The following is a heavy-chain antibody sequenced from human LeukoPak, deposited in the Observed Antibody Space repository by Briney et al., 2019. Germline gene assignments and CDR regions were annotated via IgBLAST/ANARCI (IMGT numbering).Heavy chain of an antibody. CDR3: ARSEGSGWFYYFDY. CDR1: GFTFSSYS. J-gene: IGHJ4*02. V-gene: IGHV3-48*01. D-gene: IGHD6-19*01. Sequence: GGSLRLSCAASGFTFSSYSMNWVRQAPGKGLEWVSYISSSSSTIYYADSVKGRFTISRDNAKNSLYLQMNSLRAEDTAVYYCARSEGSGWFYYFDYWGQGTLVTVSS. CDR2: ISSSSSTI.